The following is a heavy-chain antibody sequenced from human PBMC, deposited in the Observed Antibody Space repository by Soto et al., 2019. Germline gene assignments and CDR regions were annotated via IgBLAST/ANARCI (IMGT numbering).Heavy chain of an antibody. J-gene: IGHJ4*02. D-gene: IGHD6-13*01. CDR1: GGTFSSYA. CDR3: ARDVIAAAGTAG. CDR2: IIPIFGTA. V-gene: IGHV1-69*12. Sequence: QVQLVQSGAEVKKPGSSVKVSCKASGGTFSSYAISWVRQAPGQGLEWMGGIIPIFGTANYAQRFQGRVTITAAVSPGTAYMELSSLRAEDTAVYYCARDVIAAAGTAGWGQGTLVTVSS.